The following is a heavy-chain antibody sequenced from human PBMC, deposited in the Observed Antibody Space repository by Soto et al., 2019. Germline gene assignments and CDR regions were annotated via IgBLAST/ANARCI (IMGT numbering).Heavy chain of an antibody. J-gene: IGHJ4*02. Sequence: SLRLSCAASGFTFDDYAMHWVRQARGKGLEWVSGISWNSGSIGYADSVKGRFTISRDNAKNSLYLQMNSLRSEDTALYYCAKDMGYDLSPLGYFDYWGQGTLVTVSS. D-gene: IGHD5-12*01. CDR2: ISWNSGSI. V-gene: IGHV3-9*01. CDR1: GFTFDDYA. CDR3: AKDMGYDLSPLGYFDY.